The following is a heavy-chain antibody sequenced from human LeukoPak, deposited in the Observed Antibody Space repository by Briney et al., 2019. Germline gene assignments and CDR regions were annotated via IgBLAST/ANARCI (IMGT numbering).Heavy chain of an antibody. CDR1: GGSISSSSYY. J-gene: IGHJ3*02. D-gene: IGHD5-18*01. Sequence: SGTLSLTCTVSGGSISSSSYYWGWIRQPPGKGLEWIGSIYYSGSTYYNPSLKSRVTISVDTSKNQFSLKLSSVTAADTAVYYCARGYGDAFDIWGQGTMVTVSS. V-gene: IGHV4-39*01. CDR2: IYYSGST. CDR3: ARGYGDAFDI.